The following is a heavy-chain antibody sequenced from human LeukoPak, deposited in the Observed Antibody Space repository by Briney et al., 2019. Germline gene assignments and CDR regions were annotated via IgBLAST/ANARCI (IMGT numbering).Heavy chain of an antibody. Sequence: PSETLSLTCTVSGGSISSYYWSWIRQPPGKGLEWIGYIYYSGSTNYNPSLKSRVTISVDTSKNQFSLKLSSVTAADTAVYYCARESPYSSGRGLDYWGQGTLVTVSS. CDR3: ARESPYSSGRGLDY. CDR2: IYYSGST. CDR1: GGSISSYY. V-gene: IGHV4-59*01. J-gene: IGHJ4*02. D-gene: IGHD6-19*01.